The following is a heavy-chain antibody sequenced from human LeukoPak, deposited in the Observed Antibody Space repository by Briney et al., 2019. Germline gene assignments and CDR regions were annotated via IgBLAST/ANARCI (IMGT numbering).Heavy chain of an antibody. V-gene: IGHV3-23*01. CDR3: AKEVVGATNWFDP. D-gene: IGHD1-26*01. CDR1: GLTFRSSA. Sequence: GGSLRLSCAASGLTFRSSAMSWVRQAPGKGLEWVSRISGSGGSTYFADSVKGRSTISRDNSKNTLYLQMNSPRGEDTAIYYCAKEVVGATNWFDPWGQGTLVTVSS. CDR2: ISGSGGST. J-gene: IGHJ5*02.